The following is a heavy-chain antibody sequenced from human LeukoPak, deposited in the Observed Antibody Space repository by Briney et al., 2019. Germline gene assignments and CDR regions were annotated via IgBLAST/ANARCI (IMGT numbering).Heavy chain of an antibody. V-gene: IGHV3-21*01. CDR2: ISSSSSYI. D-gene: IGHD3-10*01. CDR3: ASPYGSGTYYDAFDI. Sequence: GGSLRLSCAASGFTFSSYSMNWVRQAPGKGLEWVSSISSSSSYIYYADSVKGRFTISRDNAKNSLYLQMNSLRAEDTAVYYRASPYGSGTYYDAFDIWGQGTMVTVSS. CDR1: GFTFSSYS. J-gene: IGHJ3*02.